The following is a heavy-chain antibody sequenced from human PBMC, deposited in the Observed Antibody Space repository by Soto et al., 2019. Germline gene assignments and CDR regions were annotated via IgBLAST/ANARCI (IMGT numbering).Heavy chain of an antibody. Sequence: XESLRISCKGSRYSFDSYLGVWVRQMPGKGLEWMGIMYPADSDIRYSPSLQGQVIISADKSISTAYLQWSRLKASDTAMYFCARNAGSGSRYWYFDLWGRGTLVTVSS. CDR3: ARNAGSGSRYWYFDL. CDR1: RYSFDSYL. CDR2: MYPADSDI. J-gene: IGHJ2*01. D-gene: IGHD1-26*01. V-gene: IGHV5-51*01.